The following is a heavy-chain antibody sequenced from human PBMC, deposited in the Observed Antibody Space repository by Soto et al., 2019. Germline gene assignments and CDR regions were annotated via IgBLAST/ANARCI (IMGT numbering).Heavy chain of an antibody. Sequence: ASVKVSCKASGYTFTSYYMHWVRQAPGQGLEWTGIINPSGGSTSYAQKFQGRVTMTRDTSTSTVYMELSSLRSEDTAVYYCARDRSSIFGVPHYYYYGMDVWGQGTTVTVSS. V-gene: IGHV1-46*01. J-gene: IGHJ6*02. D-gene: IGHD3-3*01. CDR2: INPSGGST. CDR3: ARDRSSIFGVPHYYYYGMDV. CDR1: GYTFTSYY.